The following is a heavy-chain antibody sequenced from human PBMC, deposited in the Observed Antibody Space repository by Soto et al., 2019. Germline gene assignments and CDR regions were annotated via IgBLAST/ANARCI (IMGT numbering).Heavy chain of an antibody. Sequence: QVQLVQSGAEVKKPGSSVKVSCKASGGTFSSYAISWVRQAPGQGLEWMGGIIPISDTTNYAQKFQGRVTITADEYTSTAYMELSSLRSEDTAVDYCARSQGSSTSLEIYYYYYYGMDVWGQGTTVTVSS. D-gene: IGHD2-2*01. J-gene: IGHJ6*02. CDR3: ARSQGSSTSLEIYYYYYYGMDV. CDR2: IIPISDTT. V-gene: IGHV1-69*01. CDR1: GGTFSSYA.